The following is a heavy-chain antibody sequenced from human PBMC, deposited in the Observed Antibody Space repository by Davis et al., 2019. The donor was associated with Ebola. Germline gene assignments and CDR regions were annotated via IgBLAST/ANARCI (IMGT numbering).Heavy chain of an antibody. Sequence: ASVKVSCKASGYTFTSYAMNWVRQAPGQGLEWMGWINTNTGNPTYAQGFTGRFVFSLDTSVSTAYLQINSLKAEDTAVYYCAREKQQLGGFYYYYGMDVWGQGTTVTVSS. V-gene: IGHV7-4-1*02. D-gene: IGHD6-13*01. J-gene: IGHJ6*02. CDR3: AREKQQLGGFYYYYGMDV. CDR1: GYTFTSYA. CDR2: INTNTGNP.